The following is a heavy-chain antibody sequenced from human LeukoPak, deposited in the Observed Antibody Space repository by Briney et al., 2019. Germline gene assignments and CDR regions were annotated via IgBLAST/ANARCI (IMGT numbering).Heavy chain of an antibody. CDR1: GFTVSSNY. Sequence: PGGSLRLSCAASGFTVSSNYMSWVRQAPGKGLEWVSVIYSGGSTYYADSVKGRFTISRDNSKNTLYLQMNSLRAEDTAVYYCARVSAFGTDYYYHGMDVWGQGTTVTVSS. V-gene: IGHV3-66*01. J-gene: IGHJ6*02. CDR2: IYSGGST. D-gene: IGHD3-16*01. CDR3: ARVSAFGTDYYYHGMDV.